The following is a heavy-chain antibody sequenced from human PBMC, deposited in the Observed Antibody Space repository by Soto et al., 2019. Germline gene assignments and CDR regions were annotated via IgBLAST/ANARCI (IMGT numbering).Heavy chain of an antibody. CDR2: IFHTGDT. J-gene: IGHJ5*02. CDR3: ARDTNSLDP. Sequence: SETLSLTCSVSTYSISSGFFWGWIRQPPGKGLEWIGSIFHTGDTYYNPSLKSQITMSVGTSKNQFSLKMTSLTAADTAVYYCARDTNSLDPWGQGILVTVSS. CDR1: TYSISSGFF. V-gene: IGHV4-38-2*02.